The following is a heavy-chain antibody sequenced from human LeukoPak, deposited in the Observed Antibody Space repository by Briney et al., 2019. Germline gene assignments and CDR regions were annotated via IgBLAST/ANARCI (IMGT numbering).Heavy chain of an antibody. Sequence: GGSLRLSCAASGFTFSSYSMNWVRQAPGKGLEWVSVIYSGGVTYYADSVKGRFTISRDNSHNTLYLQMSGLRAEDTAVYYCARRIGFSYYYMDVWGKGTTVTISS. J-gene: IGHJ6*03. CDR3: ARRIGFSYYYMDV. CDR2: IYSGGVT. V-gene: IGHV3-66*04. CDR1: GFTFSSYS. D-gene: IGHD2/OR15-2a*01.